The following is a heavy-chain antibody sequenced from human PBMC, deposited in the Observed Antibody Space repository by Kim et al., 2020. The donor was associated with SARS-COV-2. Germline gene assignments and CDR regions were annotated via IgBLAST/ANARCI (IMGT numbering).Heavy chain of an antibody. D-gene: IGHD6-13*01. V-gene: IGHV3-23*01. J-gene: IGHJ4*02. CDR3: AQSRSSWYVFEY. CDR2: ISANGGST. CDR1: GFTFSRHA. Sequence: GGSLRLSCAASGFTFSRHAMSWVRQTPGKGLEWVSAISANGGSTYYADSVKGRFTNSRDNSKNTLYLQMNSLRAEDTAVYYCAQSRSSWYVFEYWGQGTLVTVSS.